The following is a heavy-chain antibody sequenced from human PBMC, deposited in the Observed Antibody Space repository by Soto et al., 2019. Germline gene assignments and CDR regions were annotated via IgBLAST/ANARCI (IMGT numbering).Heavy chain of an antibody. J-gene: IGHJ4*02. CDR3: ARESEDLTSIFYY. CDR2: ISSTTNYI. CDR1: GFTFTRYS. V-gene: IGHV3-21*06. Sequence: ESVGGLVKPGGSLRLSCAASGFTFTRYSMNWVRQAPGKGLEWVSSISSTTNYIYYGDSMKGRFTISRDNAKNSLYLEMNSRRAEDTAVYYCARESEDLTSIFYYWGQGTLVTVSS.